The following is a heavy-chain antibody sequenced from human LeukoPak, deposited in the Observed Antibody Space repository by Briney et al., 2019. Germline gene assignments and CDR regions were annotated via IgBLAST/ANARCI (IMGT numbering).Heavy chain of an antibody. CDR2: MNPNSGNT. CDR3: ARGDSSSWYMDV. J-gene: IGHJ6*03. CDR1: GYTFTSYD. V-gene: IGHV1-8*01. D-gene: IGHD6-13*01. Sequence: ASVKVSCKASGYTFTSYDINWVRQATGQGLEWMGWMNPNSGNTGYAQKFQGRVTMTRNTSISTAYMELSSLRSEDTAVYYCARGDSSSWYMDVWGKGTTVTIS.